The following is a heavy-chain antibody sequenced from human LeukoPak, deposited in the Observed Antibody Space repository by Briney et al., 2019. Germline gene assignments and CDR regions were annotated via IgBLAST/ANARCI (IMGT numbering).Heavy chain of an antibody. D-gene: IGHD2-2*01. CDR3: VRTLVGDLYYFDS. Sequence: SETLSLTCTVSGASISGTTYYWGWIRQPPGKVLEWIGSVFYTGNTYYNPSLKNRLSISVDTSTNQFSLNLNSVTAADTAVYYCVRTLVGDLYYFDSWGQGTLVTVSS. V-gene: IGHV4-39*01. CDR1: GASISGTTYY. J-gene: IGHJ4*02. CDR2: VFYTGNT.